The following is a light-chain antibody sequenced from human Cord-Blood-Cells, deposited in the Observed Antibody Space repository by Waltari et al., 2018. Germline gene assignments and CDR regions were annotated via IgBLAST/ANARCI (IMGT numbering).Light chain of an antibody. CDR3: QQYNNWPRT. J-gene: IGKJ1*01. CDR2: GSS. CDR1: RSVSSN. V-gene: IGKV3-15*01. Sequence: EIVMTQSPATLSVSPGERATLPCRASRSVSSNLAWYQQKPGQAPRLLIDGSSTRATGIPARFSGRGSGTEFTLTISSLQSEDFAVYYCQQYNNWPRTFGQGTKVEIK.